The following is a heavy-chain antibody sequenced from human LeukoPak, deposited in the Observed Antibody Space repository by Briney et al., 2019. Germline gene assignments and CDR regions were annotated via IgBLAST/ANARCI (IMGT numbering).Heavy chain of an antibody. J-gene: IGHJ4*02. CDR1: GFTFSSYA. CDR3: ARGDGDRFDY. D-gene: IGHD4-17*01. V-gene: IGHV3-30-3*01. Sequence: QPGGSLRLSCAASGFTFSSYAMHWVRQAPGKGLEWVAVISYDGSNKYYADSVKGRFTISRDNSKNTLYLQMNSLRAEDTAVYYCARGDGDRFDYWGQGTLVTVSS. CDR2: ISYDGSNK.